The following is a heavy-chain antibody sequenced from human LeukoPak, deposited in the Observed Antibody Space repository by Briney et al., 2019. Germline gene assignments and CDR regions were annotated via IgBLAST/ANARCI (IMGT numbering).Heavy chain of an antibody. CDR2: IRNDGGRT. D-gene: IGHD1-14*01. CDR3: AREEPAGSTDY. V-gene: IGHV3-64*01. Sequence: GGSLRLSCAATVFAFNSYSMHWVRQAPGKGLECVSAIRNDGGRTYYANSVRDRFTISRDNSKNTLYLQMDSLTAEDTAFYYCAREEPAGSTDYWGQGTLVTVSS. CDR1: VFAFNSYS. J-gene: IGHJ4*02.